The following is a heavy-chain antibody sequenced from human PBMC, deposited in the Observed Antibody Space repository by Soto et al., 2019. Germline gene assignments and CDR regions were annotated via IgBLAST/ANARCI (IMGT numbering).Heavy chain of an antibody. CDR1: GGSISSYY. J-gene: IGHJ4*02. V-gene: IGHV4-59*01. Sequence: QVQLQESGPGLVKPSETLSLTCTVSGGSISSYYWSWIRQPPGQGLEWIGYIYYSGSTNYNPSLKRRVTISVDTSKNQFSLKLSSVTAADTAVYYCASSTSWVPLQPWGYWGQGTLVTVSS. CDR3: ASSTSWVPLQPWGY. D-gene: IGHD2-2*01. CDR2: IYYSGST.